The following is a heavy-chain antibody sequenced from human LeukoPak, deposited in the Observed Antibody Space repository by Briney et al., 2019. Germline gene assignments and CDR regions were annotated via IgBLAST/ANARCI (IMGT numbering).Heavy chain of an antibody. CDR2: LSGSGITT. CDR3: AKGVYSSGWSYFDY. J-gene: IGHJ4*01. V-gene: IGHV3-23*01. CDR1: GFTLSNSA. Sequence: GGSLRLSCAASGFTLSNSAMSWVRQAPGKGLEWVSTLSGSGITTYYADSVKGRFTISRDNSKNTLYLQMNSLRAEDTAVYYCAKGVYSSGWSYFDYWGHGTLVTVSS. D-gene: IGHD6-19*01.